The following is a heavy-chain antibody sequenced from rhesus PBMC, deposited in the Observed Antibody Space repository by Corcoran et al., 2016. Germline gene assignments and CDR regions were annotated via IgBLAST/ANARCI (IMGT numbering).Heavy chain of an antibody. CDR3: ARTVYGNWCFDY. J-gene: IGHJ4*01. CDR2: ITDSTTT. D-gene: IGHD4-35*01. V-gene: IGHV4-122*02. CDR1: VGSISSGYYY. Sequence: QVQLQESGPGLVKPSETLSLTCAVSVGSISSGYYYWSWIRQSPGKGLEWIGYITDSTTTVHHQALTSGVTRSRDTSKNRFALVRRSVTAADAAVYYCARTVYGNWCFDYWGQGALVTVSS.